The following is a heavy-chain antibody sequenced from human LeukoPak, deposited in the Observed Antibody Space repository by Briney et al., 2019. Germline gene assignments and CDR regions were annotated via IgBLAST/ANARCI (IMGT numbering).Heavy chain of an antibody. CDR1: GFSLSTYGVG. V-gene: IGHV2-5*02. J-gene: IGHJ5*02. CDR2: IYWDDDK. Sequence: SGPTLVNPTQTLTLTCTFSGFSLSTYGVGVGWIRQPPGKALEWLAIIYWDDDKRYSPSLKSRLTITRDTSKNQVVLRMTNMDPVDTATYYCAHKTGYSISWYWFDPWGQGTLVTVSS. CDR3: AHKTGYSISWYWFDP. D-gene: IGHD3-3*02.